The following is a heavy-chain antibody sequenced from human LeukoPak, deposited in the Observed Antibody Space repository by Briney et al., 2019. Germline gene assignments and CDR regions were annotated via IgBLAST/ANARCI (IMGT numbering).Heavy chain of an antibody. CDR2: INHSGST. V-gene: IGHV4-34*01. D-gene: IGHD3-10*01. CDR1: GGSFSGYY. Sequence: SETLSLTCAVYGGSFSGYYWTWIRQPPGKGLEWIGEINHSGSTYYNPSLKSRVTISVDTSKNQFSLKLSPVTAADTAVYYCARGEPGITMVRNQPWGQGTLVTVSS. J-gene: IGHJ5*02. CDR3: ARGEPGITMVRNQP.